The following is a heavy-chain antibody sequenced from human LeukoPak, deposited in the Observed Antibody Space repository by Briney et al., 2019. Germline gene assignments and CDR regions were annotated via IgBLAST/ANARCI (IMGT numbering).Heavy chain of an antibody. Sequence: GGSLRLSCSATGFTFSSYGMHWVRQAPGKGLEYVSAINSNGDITDYADSVKGRFTISRDNSKNTLYLQMSSLRGEDTAVYYCVKSPHASSSCFDYWGQGTLVTVSS. CDR3: VKSPHASSSCFDY. D-gene: IGHD6-13*01. CDR2: INSNGDIT. CDR1: GFTFSSYG. V-gene: IGHV3-64D*09. J-gene: IGHJ4*02.